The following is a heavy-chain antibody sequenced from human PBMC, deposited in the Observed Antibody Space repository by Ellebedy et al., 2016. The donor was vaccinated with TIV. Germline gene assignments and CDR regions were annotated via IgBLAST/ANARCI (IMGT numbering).Heavy chain of an antibody. CDR1: GGSISGDDYY. Sequence: LRLSXTVSGGSISGDDYYWTWIRQPPGKGLEWIGYISNSGRTYYNPSLKSRVTISVDTSNNQFSLNLSSVTAADTAVYYCARDIKSGTYAGVDPWGQGTLVTVSS. V-gene: IGHV4-30-4*01. D-gene: IGHD3-10*01. CDR2: ISNSGRT. J-gene: IGHJ5*02. CDR3: ARDIKSGTYAGVDP.